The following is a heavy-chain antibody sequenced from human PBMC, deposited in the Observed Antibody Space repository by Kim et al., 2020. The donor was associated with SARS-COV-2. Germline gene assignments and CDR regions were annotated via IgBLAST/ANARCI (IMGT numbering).Heavy chain of an antibody. Sequence: ASVKVSCKASGYTFTSYAMNWVRQAPGQGLEWMGWINTNTGNPTYAQGFTGRFVFSLDTSVSTAYLQISSLKAEDTAVYYCARDPGGQYSSSWYLYFDLWGRGTLVTVSS. D-gene: IGHD6-13*01. CDR1: GYTFTSYA. CDR2: INTNTGNP. CDR3: ARDPGGQYSSSWYLYFDL. J-gene: IGHJ2*01. V-gene: IGHV7-4-1*02.